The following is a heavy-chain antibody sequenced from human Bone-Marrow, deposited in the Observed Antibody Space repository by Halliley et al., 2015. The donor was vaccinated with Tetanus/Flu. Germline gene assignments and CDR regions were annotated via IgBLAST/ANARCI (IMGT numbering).Heavy chain of an antibody. CDR2: ISGSGGNT. V-gene: IGHV3-23*01. CDR3: VKDMKNSGGRGNFDY. D-gene: IGHD5-12*01. CDR1: GFTFSNYA. Sequence: SLRLSCAVSGFTFSNYAMSWVRQAPGKGLEWVSAISGSGGNTFYADSVKGRFTISRDDSKNTLYLQMNSLRAEDTAIYYCVKDMKNSGGRGNFDYWGQGTLVTVSS. J-gene: IGHJ4*02.